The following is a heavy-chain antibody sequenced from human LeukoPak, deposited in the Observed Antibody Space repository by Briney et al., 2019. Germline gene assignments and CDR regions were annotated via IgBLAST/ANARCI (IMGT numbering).Heavy chain of an antibody. D-gene: IGHD6-19*01. J-gene: IGHJ4*02. CDR2: IYSGGST. CDR3: ARAEGGQWPLLL. Sequence: GGSLRLSCAASGFTVSSNYMSCVRQAPGKGLEWVSLIYSGGSTYYADSVKGRFTISRDNSKNTLYLQMNSLRAEDTAVYYGARAEGGQWPLLLWRQGPLVTVSS. CDR1: GFTVSSNY. V-gene: IGHV3-66*01.